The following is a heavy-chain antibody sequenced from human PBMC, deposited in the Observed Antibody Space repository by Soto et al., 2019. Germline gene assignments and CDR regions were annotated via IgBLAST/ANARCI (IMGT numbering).Heavy chain of an antibody. CDR3: ARDQAYCGGDCYPYYFYY. V-gene: IGHV1-18*01. J-gene: IGHJ4*02. D-gene: IGHD2-21*02. CDR2: ISAYNGNT. Sequence: ASVKVSCKASGYTFTSYGISWVRQAPGQGLEWMGWISAYNGNTNYAQKLQGRVTMTTDTSTSTAYMELRSLRSDDTAVYYCARDQAYCGGDCYPYYFYYWGQGTLVTVSS. CDR1: GYTFTSYG.